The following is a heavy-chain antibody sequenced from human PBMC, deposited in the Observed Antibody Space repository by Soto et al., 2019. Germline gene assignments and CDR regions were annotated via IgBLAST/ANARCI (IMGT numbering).Heavy chain of an antibody. D-gene: IGHD3-10*01. J-gene: IGHJ4*02. CDR2: INPILSMS. Sequence: QVQLVQTGAEVKRPGSSVKVSCKTSCGTFSFYSINWVRQAPGLGLEWMGRINPILSMSNYAQRFQGRVTMTADKSTSTAYMDVSSMRSEDTTIYYCATSYGSGYRAFDYWGQGALVTVSS. V-gene: IGHV1-69*02. CDR3: ATSYGSGYRAFDY. CDR1: CGTFSFYS.